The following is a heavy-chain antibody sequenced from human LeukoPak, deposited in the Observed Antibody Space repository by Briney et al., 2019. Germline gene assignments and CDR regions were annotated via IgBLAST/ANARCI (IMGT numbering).Heavy chain of an antibody. CDR1: GFTVSNFT. CDR3: SRYCTSTSCSEAY. CDR2: ISYDGSSK. D-gene: IGHD2-2*01. J-gene: IGHJ4*02. V-gene: IGHV3-30-3*01. Sequence: PGRSLRLSCAASGFTVSNFTMHWVRQAPGKGLEWVAVISYDGSSKYYADSVKGRFTISRDNSKNTLYLQMNCLRDDDTAVYSCSRYCTSTSCSEAYWGQGTLVTVSS.